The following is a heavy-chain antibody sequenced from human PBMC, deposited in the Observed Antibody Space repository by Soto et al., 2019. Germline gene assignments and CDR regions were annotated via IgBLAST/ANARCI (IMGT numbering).Heavy chain of an antibody. J-gene: IGHJ6*02. CDR3: AKDMENGYNPYYYYGMDV. D-gene: IGHD3-10*01. V-gene: IGHV3-9*01. CDR2: ISWNSVSI. Sequence: PGGSLRLSCAASGFNFNDYGMHWVRQAPGKGLEWVSSISWNSVSIGYADSVKGRLTISRDNAKNSLYLQMNSLRAEDTALYYCAKDMENGYNPYYYYGMDVWGQGTTVTVSS. CDR1: GFNFNDYG.